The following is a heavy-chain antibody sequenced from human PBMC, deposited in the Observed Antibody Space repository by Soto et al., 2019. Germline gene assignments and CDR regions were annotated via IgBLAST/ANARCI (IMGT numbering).Heavy chain of an antibody. CDR1: GGSISSGGYY. J-gene: IGHJ3*02. CDR2: IYYSGSP. Sequence: QVQLQESGPGLVKPSQTLSLTCTVSGGSISSGGYYWSWIRQHPGKGLEWIGYIYYSGSPYYNPSLKSRVTISVDTSKNQFSLKLSSVTAADTAVYYCARGDIVVVVDAIGAFDIWGQGTMVTVSS. D-gene: IGHD2-15*01. V-gene: IGHV4-31*03. CDR3: ARGDIVVVVDAIGAFDI.